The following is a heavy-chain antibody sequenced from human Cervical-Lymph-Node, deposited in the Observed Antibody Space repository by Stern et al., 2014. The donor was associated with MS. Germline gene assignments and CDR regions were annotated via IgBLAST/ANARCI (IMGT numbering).Heavy chain of an antibody. CDR2: INPSAGST. D-gene: IGHD4-17*01. Sequence: VQLVQAGAEVKKPGASVKVSCEASGYTFNRYYMHWVRQAPGQGIEWMGMINPSAGSTNYAQKFQGRVTMTRDTSTSTVYMELNSLRSDDTATYYCARDAHGDSFDYWGQGTLVTVSS. V-gene: IGHV1-46*02. J-gene: IGHJ4*02. CDR1: GYTFNRYY. CDR3: ARDAHGDSFDY.